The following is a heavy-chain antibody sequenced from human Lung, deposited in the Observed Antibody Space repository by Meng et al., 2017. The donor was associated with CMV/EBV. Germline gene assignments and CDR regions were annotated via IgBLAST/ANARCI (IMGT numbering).Heavy chain of an antibody. CDR3: ARNRYCSSNSCYFDY. Sequence: ASXXVSXKASGYTFTSYGISGVRQAPGQGLEWMGWISAYNGNTNYAQKLQGRVTMTTDTSTSTAYMELRSLKSDDTDVYNCARNRYCSSNSCYFDYWGQGXLVTVSS. J-gene: IGHJ4*02. V-gene: IGHV1-18*01. CDR2: ISAYNGNT. CDR1: GYTFTSYG. D-gene: IGHD2-2*01.